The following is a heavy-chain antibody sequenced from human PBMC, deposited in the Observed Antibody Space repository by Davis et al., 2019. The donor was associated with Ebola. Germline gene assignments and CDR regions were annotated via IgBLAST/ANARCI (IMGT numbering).Heavy chain of an antibody. Sequence: ASVKVSCKASGYIFTDYYIHWVRQAPGQGLEWMGWINPNSGATNYAQKFQGRVTVTRDTSISTAYMDLSRLRSDDTAMYYCARDLTVNGMDVWGQGTTVIVSS. J-gene: IGHJ6*02. CDR2: INPNSGAT. V-gene: IGHV1-2*02. D-gene: IGHD4-17*01. CDR3: ARDLTVNGMDV. CDR1: GYIFTDYY.